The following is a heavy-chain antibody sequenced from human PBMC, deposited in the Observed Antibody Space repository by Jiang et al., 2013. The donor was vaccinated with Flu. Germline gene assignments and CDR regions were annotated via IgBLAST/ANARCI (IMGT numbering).Heavy chain of an antibody. D-gene: IGHD3-22*01. Sequence: LLKPSETLSLTCAVYGGSFSGYYWSWIRQPPGKGLEWIGEINHSGSTNYNPSLKSRVTISVDTSKNQFSLKLSSVTAADTAVYYCARVAPTKYYYDSSGYRRSYYFDYWGQGTLVTVSS. V-gene: IGHV4-34*01. CDR2: INHSGST. CDR3: ARVAPTKYYYDSSGYRRSYYFDY. CDR1: GGSFSGYY. J-gene: IGHJ4*02.